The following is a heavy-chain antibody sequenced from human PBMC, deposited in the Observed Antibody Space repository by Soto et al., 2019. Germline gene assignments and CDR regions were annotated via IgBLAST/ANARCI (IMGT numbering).Heavy chain of an antibody. CDR3: AGDRVRECDSTTSYGAWAFDI. D-gene: IGHD6-6*01. V-gene: IGHV1-69*17. CDR2: INPIFGIA. Sequence: VSFQTSRGTFSPYVINWLRQAAGQGLDWVEGINPIFGIANYAHNVHGRDTITADKTTTTANMELNILRSVNTAMYYCAGDRVRECDSTTSYGAWAFDIWGQGTMVTVSS. CDR1: RGTFSPYV. J-gene: IGHJ3*02.